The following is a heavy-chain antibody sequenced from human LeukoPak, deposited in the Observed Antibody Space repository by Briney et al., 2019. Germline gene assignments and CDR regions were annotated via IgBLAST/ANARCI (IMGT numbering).Heavy chain of an antibody. D-gene: IGHD2-2*01. CDR1: GGSISSSSYY. V-gene: IGHV4-39*01. CDR3: ARHAAVPAYFDY. Sequence: PSETLSLTCTVSGGSISSSSYYWGWIRQPPGKGLEWIGSIYYSGSTYYNPSLKSRVTISVDTSKNQFSLKLSSVTAADTAVYYCARHAAVPAYFDYWGQGTLVTVPS. CDR2: IYYSGST. J-gene: IGHJ4*02.